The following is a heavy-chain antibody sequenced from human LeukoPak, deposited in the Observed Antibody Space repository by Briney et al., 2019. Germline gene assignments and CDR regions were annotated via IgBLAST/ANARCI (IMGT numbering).Heavy chain of an antibody. CDR3: ARRRVSSRPSPGARFDP. D-gene: IGHD6-6*01. CDR2: INHSGST. CDR1: GGSFSGYY. Sequence: SETLSLTCAVYGGSFSGYYWSWIRQPPGKGLEWIGEINHSGSTNYNPSLKSRVTISVDTSKNQFSLKLSSVTAADTAVYYCARRRVSSRPSPGARFDPWGQGTLVTASS. V-gene: IGHV4-34*01. J-gene: IGHJ5*02.